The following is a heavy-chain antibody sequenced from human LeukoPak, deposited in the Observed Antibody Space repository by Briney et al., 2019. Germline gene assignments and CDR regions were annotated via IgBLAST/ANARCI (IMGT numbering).Heavy chain of an antibody. J-gene: IGHJ4*02. CDR3: ARIRLGPHSYGWSYFDY. D-gene: IGHD5-18*01. Sequence: SGPTLVNPTQTLTLTCTFSGFSLSTSGMCVSWIRQPPGKALEWLARIDWDDDKYYSTSLKTRLTVSKDTSKNQVVLTMTNMDPVDTATYYCARIRLGPHSYGWSYFDYWGQGTLVTVSS. CDR1: GFSLSTSGMC. V-gene: IGHV2-70*11. CDR2: IDWDDDK.